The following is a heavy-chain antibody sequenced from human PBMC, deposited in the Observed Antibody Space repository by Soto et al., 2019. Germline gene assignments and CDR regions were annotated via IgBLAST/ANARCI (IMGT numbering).Heavy chain of an antibody. J-gene: IGHJ3*02. CDR3: ARDSPYYYDSSGYLFDAFDI. V-gene: IGHV1-69*01. D-gene: IGHD3-22*01. Sequence: QVQLVQSEAEVKKPGSSVKVSCKASGGTFSSYAISWVRQAPGQGLEWMGGIIPIFGTANYAQKFQGRVTITADESTSTAYMELSSLRSEDTAVYYCARDSPYYYDSSGYLFDAFDIWGQGTMVTVSS. CDR1: GGTFSSYA. CDR2: IIPIFGTA.